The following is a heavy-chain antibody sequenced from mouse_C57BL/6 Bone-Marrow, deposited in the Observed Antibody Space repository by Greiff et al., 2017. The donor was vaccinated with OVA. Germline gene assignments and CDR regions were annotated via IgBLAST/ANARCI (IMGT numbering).Heavy chain of an antibody. Sequence: VQLKQSGPVLVKPGASVKMSCKASGYTFTDYYMNWVKQSHGKSLEWIGVINPYNGGTSYNQKFKGKATLTVDKSSSTAYMELNSLTSEDSAVYYCARGYYRYAMDYWGQGTSVTVSS. D-gene: IGHD2-3*01. CDR2: INPYNGGT. CDR3: ARGYYRYAMDY. J-gene: IGHJ4*01. V-gene: IGHV1-19*01. CDR1: GYTFTDYY.